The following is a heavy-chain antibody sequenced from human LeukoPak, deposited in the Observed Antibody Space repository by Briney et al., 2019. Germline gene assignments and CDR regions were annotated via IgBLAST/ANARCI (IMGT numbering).Heavy chain of an antibody. D-gene: IGHD6-13*01. CDR3: ARALSYSSSSRGGIGY. CDR2: INPNSGGT. V-gene: IGHV1-2*02. J-gene: IGHJ4*02. CDR1: GYTFTGYY. Sequence: GASVKVSCKASGYTFTGYYMHWVRQAPGQGLEWMGWINPNSGGTNYAQKLQGRVTMTTDTSTSTAYMELRSLRSDDTAVYYCARALSYSSSSRGGIGYWGQGTLVTVSS.